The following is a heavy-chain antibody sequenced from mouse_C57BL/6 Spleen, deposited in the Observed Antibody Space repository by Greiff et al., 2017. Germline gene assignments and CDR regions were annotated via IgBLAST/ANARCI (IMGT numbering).Heavy chain of an antibody. Sequence: EVQLQQSGPELVKPGASVKLSCKASGYTFTDYNMHWVKQSPGKSLEWIGYINPNNGGTSYNQKFKGQATLTANKSSSTAYLELRSLTSDESAVDDCASSSSGDYFDYWGQGTTLTVSP. CDR2: INPNNGGT. D-gene: IGHD1-1*01. V-gene: IGHV1-22*01. CDR3: ASSSSGDYFDY. J-gene: IGHJ2*01. CDR1: GYTFTDYN.